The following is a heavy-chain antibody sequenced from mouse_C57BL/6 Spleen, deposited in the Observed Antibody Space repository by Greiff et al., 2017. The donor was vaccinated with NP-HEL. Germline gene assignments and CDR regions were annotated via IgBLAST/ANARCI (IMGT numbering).Heavy chain of an antibody. CDR2: IDPSDSYT. Sequence: QVQLKESGAELVMPGASVKLSCKASGYTFTSYWMHWVKQRPGQGLEWIGEIDPSDSYTNYNQKFKGKSTLTVDKSSSTAYMQLSSLTSEDSAVYYCARGGRGYAMDYWGQGTSVTVSS. CDR1: GYTFTSYW. D-gene: IGHD1-1*01. CDR3: ARGGRGYAMDY. J-gene: IGHJ4*01. V-gene: IGHV1-69*01.